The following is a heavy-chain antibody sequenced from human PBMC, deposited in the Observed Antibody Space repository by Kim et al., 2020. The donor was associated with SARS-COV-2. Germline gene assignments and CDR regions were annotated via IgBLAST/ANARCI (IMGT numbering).Heavy chain of an antibody. CDR2: GGST. J-gene: IGHJ4*02. Sequence: GGSTSYAQKFQGRVTMTRDTSTSTVYMELSSLRSEDTAVYYCARLADAPLWGQGTLVTVSS. V-gene: IGHV1-46*01. CDR3: ARLADAPL.